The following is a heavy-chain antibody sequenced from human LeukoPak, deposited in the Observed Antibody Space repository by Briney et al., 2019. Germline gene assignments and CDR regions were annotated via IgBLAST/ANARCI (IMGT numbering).Heavy chain of an antibody. CDR2: IRTDGSTV. J-gene: IGHJ5*02. CDR1: GFTFSDYY. CDR3: AREARRLNH. Sequence: GGSERLSCAASGFTFSDYYMSWIRQAPGKGLEWVAYIRTDGSTVSYADSLKGRFTISRDNTKNTLYLEMNSLRAEDTAVYYCAREARRLNHWGQGTLVTVSS. V-gene: IGHV3-11*01. D-gene: IGHD3-16*01.